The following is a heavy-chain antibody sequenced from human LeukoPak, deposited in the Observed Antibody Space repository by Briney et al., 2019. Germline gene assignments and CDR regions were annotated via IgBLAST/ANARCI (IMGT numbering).Heavy chain of an antibody. V-gene: IGHV3-43*02. CDR2: ISGDGVST. CDR3: ARGGEWLQLDY. Sequence: GGSLRLSCVASGLPTADFAMHWVRQAPGKGLEWVSLISGDGVSTFYADSVKGRFTISRDNSKNTLYLQMNSLRAEDTAVYYCARGGEWLQLDYWGQGTLVTVSS. J-gene: IGHJ4*02. D-gene: IGHD5-24*01. CDR1: GLPTADFA.